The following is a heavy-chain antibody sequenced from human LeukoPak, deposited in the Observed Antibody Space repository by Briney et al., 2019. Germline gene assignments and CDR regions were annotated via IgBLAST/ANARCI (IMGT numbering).Heavy chain of an antibody. CDR2: ISYDGSNK. J-gene: IGHJ4*02. CDR1: GFTFSSYG. CDR3: AVLVGATTNDFDY. V-gene: IGHV3-30*03. Sequence: PGGSLRLSCAASGFTFSSYGMHWVRQAPGKGLEWVAVISYDGSNKYYADSVKGRFTISRGNSKNTLYLQMNSLRAEDTAVYYCAVLVGATTNDFDYWGQGTLVTVSS. D-gene: IGHD1-26*01.